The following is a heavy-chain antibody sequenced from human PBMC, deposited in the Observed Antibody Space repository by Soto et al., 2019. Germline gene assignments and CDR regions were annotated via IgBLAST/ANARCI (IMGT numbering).Heavy chain of an antibody. CDR2: ISDKGEST. CDR3: TKETTPFWGIVTIDY. CDR1: GFTFDTYA. D-gene: IGHD3-16*01. V-gene: IGHV3-23*01. Sequence: PGGSLRLSCAASGFTFDTYAMHWVRQAPGKGLVWISRISDKGESTNYAASVKGRFTISRDNSKNTLYLQMNSLSTDDTAVYFCTKETTPFWGIVTIDYWGQGTLVTVSS. J-gene: IGHJ4*02.